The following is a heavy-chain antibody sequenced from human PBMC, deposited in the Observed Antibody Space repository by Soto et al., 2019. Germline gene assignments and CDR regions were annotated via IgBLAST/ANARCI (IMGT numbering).Heavy chain of an antibody. CDR3: AASCVGCGGFNYYGMDV. J-gene: IGHJ6*02. D-gene: IGHD2-21*01. Sequence: QVQLQESGPGLVKPSQTLSLTCTVSGGSISSGGYYWSWIRQHPGKGLEWIGYIYYSGSTYYNTSLKGRVTISVDTSKNQFSLKLSSVTAADTAVYYCAASCVGCGGFNYYGMDVWGQGTTVTVSS. CDR1: GGSISSGGYY. CDR2: IYYSGST. V-gene: IGHV4-31*03.